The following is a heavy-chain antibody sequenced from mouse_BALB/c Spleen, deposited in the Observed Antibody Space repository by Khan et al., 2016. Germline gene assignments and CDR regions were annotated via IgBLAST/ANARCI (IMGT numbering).Heavy chain of an antibody. V-gene: IGHV2-9*02. Sequence: QVQLKESGPGLVAPSQSLSITCTVSGFSLTKSGVHWVRQPPGKGLDWLGVIWAGGSTDYNSALMSRLSITKDNSQNQVFLKMNSLQTDDTAMYYCARDDQDYDAWFASWGQGTLVTVSA. J-gene: IGHJ3*01. D-gene: IGHD2-4*01. CDR1: GFSLTKSG. CDR2: IWAGGST. CDR3: ARDDQDYDAWFAS.